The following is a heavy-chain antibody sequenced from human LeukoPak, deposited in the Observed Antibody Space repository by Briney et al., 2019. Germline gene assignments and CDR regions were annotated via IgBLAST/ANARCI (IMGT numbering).Heavy chain of an antibody. D-gene: IGHD6-19*01. CDR1: GFTFSSYA. Sequence: GGSLRLSCAASGFTFSSYAMHWVRQAPGKGLEWVAVISYDGSNKYYADSVKGRFTISRDNSKNTLYLQMNSLRAEDTAVYYCARFTVGIAVAGSAGFDPWGQGTLVTVSS. J-gene: IGHJ5*02. CDR3: ARFTVGIAVAGSAGFDP. CDR2: ISYDGSNK. V-gene: IGHV3-30-3*01.